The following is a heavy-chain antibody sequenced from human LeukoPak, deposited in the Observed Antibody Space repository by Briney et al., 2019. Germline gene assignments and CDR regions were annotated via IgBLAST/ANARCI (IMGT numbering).Heavy chain of an antibody. V-gene: IGHV4-59*01. CDR2: IYYSGST. Sequence: PSETLSLTCTVSGGSISSYYWSWIRQPPGKGLEWIGYIYYSGSTNYNPSLKSRVTISVDTSKNQFSLKLSSVTAADTAVYYCARGSSGYDYYYGMDVWGQGTTVTVSS. J-gene: IGHJ6*02. CDR3: ARGSSGYDYYYGMDV. CDR1: GGSISSYY. D-gene: IGHD5-12*01.